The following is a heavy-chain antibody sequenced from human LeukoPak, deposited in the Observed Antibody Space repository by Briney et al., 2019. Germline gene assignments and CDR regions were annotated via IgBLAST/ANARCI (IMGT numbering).Heavy chain of an antibody. V-gene: IGHV1-69*02. D-gene: IGHD3-22*01. CDR3: VLDYDSSGYYALSSFDY. Sequence: ASVKVSCKASGYTFTGYYMHWVRQAPGQGLEWMGRIIPILGIANYAQKFQGRVTITADKSTSTAYVELSSLRSEDTAVYYCVLDYDSSGYYALSSFDYWGQGTLVTVSS. CDR1: GYTFTGYY. J-gene: IGHJ4*02. CDR2: IIPILGIA.